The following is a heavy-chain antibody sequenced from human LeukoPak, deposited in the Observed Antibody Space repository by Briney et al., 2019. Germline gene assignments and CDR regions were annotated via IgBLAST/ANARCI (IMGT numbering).Heavy chain of an antibody. V-gene: IGHV3-7*01. J-gene: IGHJ4*02. Sequence: GGSLRLSCAASGFTFSNYYMTWVRQAPGEGLEWVANINQDGSKTSYVDSMKGRFTISRDNAKNTVFLQMNSLRAEDTAVYYCASIVEEFGELLYDYWGQGTLVTVSS. D-gene: IGHD3-10*01. CDR3: ASIVEEFGELLYDY. CDR2: INQDGSKT. CDR1: GFTFSNYY.